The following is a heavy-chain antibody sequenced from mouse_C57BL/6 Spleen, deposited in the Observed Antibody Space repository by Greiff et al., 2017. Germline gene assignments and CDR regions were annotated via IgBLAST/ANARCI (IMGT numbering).Heavy chain of an antibody. Sequence: VQLQQSVAELVKPGASVKISCKASGYAFSSYWMNWVKQRPGKGLEWIGQIYPGDGDTNYNGKFKGKATLTADKSSSTAYMQLSSLTSEDSAVYFCARDYGSSLAWFAYWGQGTLVTVSA. CDR3: ARDYGSSLAWFAY. V-gene: IGHV1-80*01. D-gene: IGHD1-1*01. CDR1: GYAFSSYW. CDR2: IYPGDGDT. J-gene: IGHJ3*01.